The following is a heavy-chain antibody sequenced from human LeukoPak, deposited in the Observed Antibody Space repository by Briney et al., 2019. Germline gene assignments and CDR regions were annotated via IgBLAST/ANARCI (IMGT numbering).Heavy chain of an antibody. CDR2: ISSSSSYI. CDR3: ARVYCSGGSCYPVCYFDY. Sequence: PGGSLRLSCAASGFTFSSYSMNWVRQAPGKGLEWVSSISSSSSYIYYADSVKGRFTISRDNAKNSLYLQMNSLRAEDTAVYYCARVYCSGGSCYPVCYFDYWGQGTLVTVSS. V-gene: IGHV3-21*01. D-gene: IGHD2-15*01. J-gene: IGHJ4*02. CDR1: GFTFSSYS.